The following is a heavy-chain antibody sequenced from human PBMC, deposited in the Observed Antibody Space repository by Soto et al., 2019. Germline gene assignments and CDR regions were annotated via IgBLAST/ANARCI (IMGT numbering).Heavy chain of an antibody. D-gene: IGHD2-15*01. CDR1: GGSFSGYY. V-gene: IGHV4-34*01. CDR3: ARGWCSGGSCYSGYYYYYYGMDV. J-gene: IGHJ6*02. CDR2: INHSGST. Sequence: SDTLSLTCAVYGGSFSGYYWSWIRQPPGKGLEWIGEINHSGSTNYNPSLKSRVTISVDTSKNQFSLKLSSVTAADTAVYYCARGWCSGGSCYSGYYYYYYGMDVWGQGTTVTVSS.